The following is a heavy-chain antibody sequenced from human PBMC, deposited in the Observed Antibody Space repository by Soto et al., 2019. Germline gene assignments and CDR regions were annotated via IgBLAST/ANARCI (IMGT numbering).Heavy chain of an antibody. V-gene: IGHV3-9*01. Sequence: GGSLRLSCAASGFTFDDYAMHWVRQAPGKGLEWVSGISWNSGSIGYADSVKGRFTISRDNAKNSLYLQMNSLRAEDTALYYCAKDMGLYSSSSRFDYWGQGTLVTVSS. J-gene: IGHJ4*02. CDR3: AKDMGLYSSSSRFDY. D-gene: IGHD6-6*01. CDR2: ISWNSGSI. CDR1: GFTFDDYA.